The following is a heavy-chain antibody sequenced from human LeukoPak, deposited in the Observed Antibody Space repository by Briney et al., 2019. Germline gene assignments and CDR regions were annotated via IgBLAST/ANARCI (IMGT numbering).Heavy chain of an antibody. CDR2: INHSGST. CDR1: GGSFSGYY. CDR3: PRGVQYYYDSSGSYYFDY. D-gene: IGHD3-22*01. V-gene: IGHV4-34*01. J-gene: IGHJ4*02. Sequence: PSETLSLTCAVYGGSFSGYYWSWIRQPPGKGLEWIGEINHSGSTNYNPSLKSRVTISVDTSKNHFSLKLSSVTAADTAVYYCPRGVQYYYDSSGSYYFDYWGQGTLVTVSS.